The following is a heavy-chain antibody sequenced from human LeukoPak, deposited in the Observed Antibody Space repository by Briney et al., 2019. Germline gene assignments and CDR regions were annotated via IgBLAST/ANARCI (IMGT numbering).Heavy chain of an antibody. CDR2: IYTSGST. Sequence: SETLSLTCTVSGGSISSYYWSWIRQPAGKGLEWIGRIYTSGSTNYNPSLKSRVTMSVDTSKNQFSLQLSSVTAADTAVYYCAGQDFRYYYGSGSENGDYWGQGTLVTVSS. V-gene: IGHV4-4*07. J-gene: IGHJ4*02. CDR3: AGQDFRYYYGSGSENGDY. D-gene: IGHD3-10*01. CDR1: GGSISSYY.